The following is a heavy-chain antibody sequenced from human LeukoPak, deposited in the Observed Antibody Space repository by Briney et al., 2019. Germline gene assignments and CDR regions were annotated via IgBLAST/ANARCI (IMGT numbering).Heavy chain of an antibody. V-gene: IGHV1-2*06. CDR1: GYTFTGYY. D-gene: IGHD2-2*01. Sequence: ASVKVSCKASGYTFTGYYMHWVRQAPGQGLEWMGRINPNSGGTNYAQKFQGRVTMTRDTSISTAYMELSRLGSDDTAVYYCARDLGDCSSTSCDTDPWGQGTLVTVSS. CDR3: ARDLGDCSSTSCDTDP. CDR2: INPNSGGT. J-gene: IGHJ5*02.